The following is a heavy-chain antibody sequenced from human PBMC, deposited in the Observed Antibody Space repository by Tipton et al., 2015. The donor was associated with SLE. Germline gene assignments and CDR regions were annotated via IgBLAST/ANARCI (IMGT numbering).Heavy chain of an antibody. CDR2: IYTSGST. V-gene: IGHV4-61*09. CDR3: ATAPSYDFWSGYPYYFDY. D-gene: IGHD3-3*01. Sequence: LRLSCTVSGGSISSGSYYWSWIRQPAGKGLEWIGYIYTSGSTNYNPSLKSRVTISVDTSKNQFSLKLSSVTAADTAVYYCATAPSYDFWSGYPYYFDYWGQGTLVTVSS. J-gene: IGHJ4*02. CDR1: GGSISSGSYY.